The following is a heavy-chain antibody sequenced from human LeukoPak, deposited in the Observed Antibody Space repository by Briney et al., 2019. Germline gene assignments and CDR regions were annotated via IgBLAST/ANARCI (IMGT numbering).Heavy chain of an antibody. CDR2: IYPGDSDT. Sequence: GESLKISCKASGYSFTSYWIGWVRQLPGKGLEWLGIIYPGDSDTSYSPSFQDQVTISADKSISTAYLQWSSLKASDTAMDYCVRVINCSSTSCYYFDYWGQGTLVTVSS. CDR3: VRVINCSSTSCYYFDY. D-gene: IGHD2-2*01. J-gene: IGHJ4*02. V-gene: IGHV5-51*01. CDR1: GYSFTSYW.